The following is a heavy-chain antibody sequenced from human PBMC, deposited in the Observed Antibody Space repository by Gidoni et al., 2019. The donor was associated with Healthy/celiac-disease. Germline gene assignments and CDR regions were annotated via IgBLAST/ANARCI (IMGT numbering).Heavy chain of an antibody. CDR2: ISSSSSYI. D-gene: IGHD4-17*01. J-gene: IGHJ5*02. CDR3: AAAVTRYAWFDP. Sequence: EVQLVESAGGLVKLGGSLRPSCGASGFTFSSYSMNWVRQAPGKVLEWVSSISSSSSYIYYADSVKGRFTISRDNAKNSLYLQMNSLRAEDTAVYYCAAAVTRYAWFDPWGQVTLVTVSS. CDR1: GFTFSSYS. V-gene: IGHV3-21*01.